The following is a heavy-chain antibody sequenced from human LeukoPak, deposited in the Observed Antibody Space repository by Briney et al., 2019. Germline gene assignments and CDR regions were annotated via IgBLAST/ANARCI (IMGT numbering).Heavy chain of an antibody. CDR3: ARDQDDILTGYYTAPTGY. J-gene: IGHJ4*02. Sequence: ASVKVSCKASGYTFTGYYMHWVRQAPGQGLEWMGWINPNSGGTNYAQKVQGRVTMTRDTSISTAYMELSRLRSDDTAVYYCARDQDDILTGYYTAPTGYWGQGTLVTVSS. CDR1: GYTFTGYY. CDR2: INPNSGGT. D-gene: IGHD3-9*01. V-gene: IGHV1-2*02.